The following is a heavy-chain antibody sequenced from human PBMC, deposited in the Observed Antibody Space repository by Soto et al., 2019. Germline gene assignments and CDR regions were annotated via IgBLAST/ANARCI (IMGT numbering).Heavy chain of an antibody. CDR1: GGSISSYY. J-gene: IGHJ2*01. V-gene: IGHV4-4*07. CDR3: ARGAPADYGDYFYWYFDL. CDR2: IYTSGST. D-gene: IGHD4-17*01. Sequence: QVQLQESGPGLVKPSETLSLTCTVSGGSISSYYWSWIRQPAGKGLEWIGRIYTSGSTNYNPSLKSRVTMSVDTSKHQFSLKLSSVTAADTAVYYCARGAPADYGDYFYWYFDLWGRGTLVTVSS.